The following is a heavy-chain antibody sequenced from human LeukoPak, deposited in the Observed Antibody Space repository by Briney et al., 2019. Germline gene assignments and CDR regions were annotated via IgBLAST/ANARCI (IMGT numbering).Heavy chain of an antibody. D-gene: IGHD2-8*01. CDR1: GYSISSGYY. V-gene: IGHV4-34*01. CDR3: ARGLPFTIVLMVYARGEWFDP. CDR2: INHSGST. J-gene: IGHJ5*02. Sequence: PSETLSLTCAVSGYSISSGYYWSWIRQPPGKGLEWIGEINHSGSTNYNPSLKSRVTISVDTSKNQFSLKLSSVTAADTAVYYCARGLPFTIVLMVYARGEWFDPWGQGTLVTVSS.